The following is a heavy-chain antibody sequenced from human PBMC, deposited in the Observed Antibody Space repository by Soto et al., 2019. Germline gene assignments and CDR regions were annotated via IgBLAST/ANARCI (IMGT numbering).Heavy chain of an antibody. V-gene: IGHV4-34*01. CDR3: GRGRVVVPAAPYYYYSYMDV. D-gene: IGHD2-2*01. CDR2: INHSGST. Sequence: QVQLQQWGAGLLKPSETLSLTCAVYGGSFSGYYWSWIRQPPGKGLGWSGEINHSGSTNSNPSLKSRVTISVATSKNQFSLKLRSVPAAATAVYYCGRGRVVVPAAPYYYYSYMDVWVKGTTVTVSS. CDR1: GGSFSGYY. J-gene: IGHJ6*03.